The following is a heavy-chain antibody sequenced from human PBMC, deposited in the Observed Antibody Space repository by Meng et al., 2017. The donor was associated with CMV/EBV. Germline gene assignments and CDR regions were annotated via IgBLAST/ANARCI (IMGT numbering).Heavy chain of an antibody. CDR3: ARGSSSSYYYYGMDV. J-gene: IGHJ6*02. V-gene: IGHV3-21*01. CDR2: ISSSSSYI. CDR1: GFTFSSYS. Sequence: LKISCAASGFTFSSYSMNWVRQAPGKGLEWVSSISSSSSYIYYADSVKGRFTISRDNAKNSLYLQMNSPRAEDTAVYYCARGSSSSYYYYGMDVWGQGTTVTVSS. D-gene: IGHD6-6*01.